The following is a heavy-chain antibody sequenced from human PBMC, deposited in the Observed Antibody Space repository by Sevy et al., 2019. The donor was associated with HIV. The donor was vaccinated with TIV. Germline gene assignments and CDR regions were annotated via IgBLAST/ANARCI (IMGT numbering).Heavy chain of an antibody. D-gene: IGHD3-9*01. V-gene: IGHV3-23*01. CDR3: ARDRATSSTGTRFDY. CDR1: GFTSSSYA. Sequence: GGSLRLSCAASGFTSSSYAMSWVRQPPGRGLEWVSTLSDSGVSTYYADSVKGRFTISRDNSKNILYQQMNSLSAEDTAVYYCARDRATSSTGTRFDYWGQGTLVTVSS. CDR2: LSDSGVST. J-gene: IGHJ4*02.